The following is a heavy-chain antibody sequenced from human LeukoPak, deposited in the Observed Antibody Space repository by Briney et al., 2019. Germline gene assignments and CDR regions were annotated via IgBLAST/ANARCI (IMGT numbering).Heavy chain of an antibody. Sequence: PSETLSLTCAVYGGSFSGYYWSWIRQPPGKGLEWIGYIYYSGSTNYNPSLKSRVTISVDTSKNQFSLKLSSVTAADTAVYYCASHRVAPDYYCDYLGQGTLVTVCS. J-gene: IGHJ4*02. D-gene: IGHD5-12*01. V-gene: IGHV4-59*01. CDR1: GGSFSGYY. CDR2: IYYSGST. CDR3: ASHRVAPDYYCDY.